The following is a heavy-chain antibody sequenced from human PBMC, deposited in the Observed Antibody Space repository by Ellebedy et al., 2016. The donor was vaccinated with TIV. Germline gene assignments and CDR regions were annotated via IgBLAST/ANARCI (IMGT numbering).Heavy chain of an antibody. J-gene: IGHJ4*02. CDR1: GYTFTSYY. Sequence: ASVKVSCKASGYTFTSYYMHWVRQAPGQGLEWMGWISAYNGNTNYAQKLQGRVTMTTDTSTSTAYMELRSLRSDDTAVYYCARVFEPAADLWYFDYWGQGTLVTVSS. CDR3: ARVFEPAADLWYFDY. CDR2: ISAYNGNT. D-gene: IGHD2-2*01. V-gene: IGHV1-18*04.